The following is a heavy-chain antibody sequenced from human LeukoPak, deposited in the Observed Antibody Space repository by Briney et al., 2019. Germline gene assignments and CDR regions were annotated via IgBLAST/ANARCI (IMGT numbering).Heavy chain of an antibody. J-gene: IGHJ6*02. D-gene: IGHD3-10*01. Sequence: GGSLRLSCAASGFTFSSYWMHWVRQSPGKGLVWASRIASDGSSTSYADSVKGRFTISRDSAKNTLYLQVNSLRVEDTAVYYCARGNYYAMDVWGQGTTVTVSS. CDR2: IASDGSST. V-gene: IGHV3-74*01. CDR3: ARGNYYAMDV. CDR1: GFTFSSYW.